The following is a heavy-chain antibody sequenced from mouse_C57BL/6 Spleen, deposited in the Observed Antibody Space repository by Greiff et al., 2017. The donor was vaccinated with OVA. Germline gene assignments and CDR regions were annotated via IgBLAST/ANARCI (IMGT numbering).Heavy chain of an antibody. CDR2: IYPGNSDT. CDR3: TRRIYDGYLDWYFDV. V-gene: IGHV1-5*01. J-gene: IGHJ1*03. CDR1: GYTFTSYW. Sequence: EVQRVESGTVLARPGASVKMSCKTSGYTFTSYWMHWVKQRPGQGLEWIGAIYPGNSDTSYNQQFKGKAKLTAGTSASTAYMELSSLTNEDSAVYYCTRRIYDGYLDWYFDVWGTGTTVTVSS. D-gene: IGHD2-3*01.